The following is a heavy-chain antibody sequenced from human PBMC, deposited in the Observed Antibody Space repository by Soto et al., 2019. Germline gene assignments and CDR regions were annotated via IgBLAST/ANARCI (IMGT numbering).Heavy chain of an antibody. D-gene: IGHD2-2*01. CDR1: GFTFSSYA. V-gene: IGHV3-30-3*01. J-gene: IGHJ5*02. CDR2: ISYDGSNK. Sequence: WGSLRLSCAASGFTFSSYAMHFFRHSPFKWLEWVAVISYDGSNKYDADSVKGRFTISRDNSKNTLYLQMNSLRAEDTAVYYCARGPPACSSTSCYPPSGPWGQGTLVTVSS. CDR3: ARGPPACSSTSCYPPSGP.